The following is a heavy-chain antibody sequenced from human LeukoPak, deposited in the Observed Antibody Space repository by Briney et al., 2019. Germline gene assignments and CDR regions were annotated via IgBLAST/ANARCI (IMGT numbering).Heavy chain of an antibody. Sequence: SETLSLTCAVDGGSFSGYYCSWIRQPPGKGLEWIGEINHSGSTNYNPSLKSRVTISVDTSKNQFSLKLSSVTAADTAVYYCASYLPMVQTEYYFDYWGQGTLVTVSS. CDR3: ASYLPMVQTEYYFDY. CDR1: GGSFSGYY. CDR2: INHSGST. J-gene: IGHJ4*02. V-gene: IGHV4-34*01. D-gene: IGHD3-10*01.